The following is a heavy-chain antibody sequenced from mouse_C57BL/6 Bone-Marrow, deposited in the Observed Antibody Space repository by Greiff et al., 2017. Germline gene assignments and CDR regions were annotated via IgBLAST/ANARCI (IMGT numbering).Heavy chain of an antibody. D-gene: IGHD1-1*01. CDR1: GFTFSSYA. J-gene: IGHJ2*01. V-gene: IGHV5-9-1*02. CDR2: ISSGGDYI. Sequence: EVQGVESGEGLVKPGGSLKLSCAASGFTFSSYAMSWVRQTPEKRLEWVAYISSGGDYIYYADTVKGRFTISRDNARNTLYVQMSSLESEDTAMYYCTRVITTVVAYYFGYWGQGTALTVSS. CDR3: TRVITTVVAYYFGY.